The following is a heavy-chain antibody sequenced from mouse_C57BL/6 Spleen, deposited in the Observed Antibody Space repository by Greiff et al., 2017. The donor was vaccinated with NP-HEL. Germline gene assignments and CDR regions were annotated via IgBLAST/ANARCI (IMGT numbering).Heavy chain of an antibody. Sequence: VQLQQPGAELVKPGASVKMSCKASGYTFTSYWITWVKQRPGQGLEWIGDIYPGSGSTNYNEKFKSKATLTVDTSSSTAYMQLSSLTSEDSAVYYCARPLITTVVAMDYFDYWGQGTTLTVSS. CDR3: ARPLITTVVAMDYFDY. CDR2: IYPGSGST. CDR1: GYTFTSYW. D-gene: IGHD1-1*01. J-gene: IGHJ2*01. V-gene: IGHV1-55*01.